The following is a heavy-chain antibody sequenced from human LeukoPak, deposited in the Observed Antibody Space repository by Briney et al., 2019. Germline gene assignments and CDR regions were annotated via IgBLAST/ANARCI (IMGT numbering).Heavy chain of an antibody. CDR3: ARDAGGRTRHFDY. CDR2: ISAYNGNT. J-gene: IGHJ4*02. Sequence: ASVKVSCKASGYTFTSFGFSWVRQAPGQGLEWMGWISAYNGNTDYAQKFQGRVTMTRDTSISTAYMELSRLRSDDTAVYYCARDAGGRTRHFDYWGQGTLVTVSS. D-gene: IGHD1-26*01. CDR1: GYTFTSFG. V-gene: IGHV1-18*01.